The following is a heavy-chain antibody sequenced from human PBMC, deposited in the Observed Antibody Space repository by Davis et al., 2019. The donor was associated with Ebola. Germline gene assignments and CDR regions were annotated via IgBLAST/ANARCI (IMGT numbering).Heavy chain of an antibody. V-gene: IGHV4-59*08. CDR2: IYYSGTT. CDR1: GGSMSSYY. D-gene: IGHD1-26*01. CDR3: ARRRLSFEAIDY. Sequence: SETLSLTCTVSGGSMSSYYWSWIRQPPGKGLEWIGYIYYSGTTNYNPSFRSRVTISVDTSKNQFSLKLSSVSAADTAVYYCARRRLSFEAIDYWGQGTLVTVSS. J-gene: IGHJ4*02.